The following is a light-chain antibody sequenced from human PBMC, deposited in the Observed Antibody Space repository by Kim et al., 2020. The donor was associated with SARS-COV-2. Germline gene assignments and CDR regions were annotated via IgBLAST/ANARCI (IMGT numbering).Light chain of an antibody. V-gene: IGLV3-19*01. Sequence: LGQTVRITCQGDSLRSYDATWYQQKPGQAPIVVIYGKNNRPSGIPDRFSGSSAGNTASLTITGTQAGDEADYYCNSRDSNDNVVFGGGTKLTVL. J-gene: IGLJ2*01. CDR2: GKN. CDR3: NSRDSNDNVV. CDR1: SLRSYD.